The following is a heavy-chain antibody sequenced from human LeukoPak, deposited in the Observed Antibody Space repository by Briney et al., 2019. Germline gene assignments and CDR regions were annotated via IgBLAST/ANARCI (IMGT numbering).Heavy chain of an antibody. Sequence: GGSLRLSCAASGFTFSSYRMNWVRQAPGKGLEWVSSISSSSSYIYYADSVKGRFTISRDNAKNSLYLQMNSLRAEDTAVYYCARDGSGTLTGYSPLDYWGQGTLVTVSS. J-gene: IGHJ4*02. V-gene: IGHV3-21*01. D-gene: IGHD3-9*01. CDR1: GFTFSSYR. CDR3: ARDGSGTLTGYSPLDY. CDR2: ISSSSSYI.